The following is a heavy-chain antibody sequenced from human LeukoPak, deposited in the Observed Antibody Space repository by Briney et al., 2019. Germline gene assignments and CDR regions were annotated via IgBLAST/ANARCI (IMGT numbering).Heavy chain of an antibody. V-gene: IGHV4-30-2*01. J-gene: IGHJ4*02. CDR2: IYHSGST. CDR1: GGSISSGGYS. Sequence: PSETLSLTCAVSGGSISSGGYSWSWIRQPPGKGLEWIGYIYHSGSTYYNPSLKSRVTISVDTSKNQFSLKLSSVTAADTAVYYCARARYDILTGYYLGGPFGYWGQGTLVTVSS. D-gene: IGHD3-9*01. CDR3: ARARYDILTGYYLGGPFGY.